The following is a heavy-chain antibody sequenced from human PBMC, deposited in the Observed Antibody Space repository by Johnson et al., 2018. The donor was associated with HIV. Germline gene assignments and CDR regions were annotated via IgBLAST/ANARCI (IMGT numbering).Heavy chain of an antibody. J-gene: IGHJ3*02. CDR2: FYRNGGST. CDR3: ARDPTTHNSRLTGDFGAFDI. Sequence: VQLVESGGGLVQPGRSLRLSCAASGFIFDDYDMSWVRQAPGKGLEWVCGFYRNGGSTGYAASVKGRFTISRDNAKNSLYLQMNSLTAEDTALYYCARDPTTHNSRLTGDFGAFDIWGQGTMVTVSS. V-gene: IGHV3-20*04. CDR1: GFIFDDYD. D-gene: IGHD7-27*01.